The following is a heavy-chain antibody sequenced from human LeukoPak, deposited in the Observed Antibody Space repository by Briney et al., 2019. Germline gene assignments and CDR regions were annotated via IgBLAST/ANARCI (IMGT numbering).Heavy chain of an antibody. J-gene: IGHJ5*02. CDR1: GFTFSSYW. Sequence: GGSLRLSCAASGFTFSSYWMSWVRQAPGKGLEWVSAISGSGGSTYYADSVKGRFTISRDNSKNTLYLQMNSLRAEDTAVYYCANDPGYSSSWYGGFDPWGQGTLVTVSS. CDR3: ANDPGYSSSWYGGFDP. CDR2: ISGSGGST. D-gene: IGHD6-13*01. V-gene: IGHV3-23*01.